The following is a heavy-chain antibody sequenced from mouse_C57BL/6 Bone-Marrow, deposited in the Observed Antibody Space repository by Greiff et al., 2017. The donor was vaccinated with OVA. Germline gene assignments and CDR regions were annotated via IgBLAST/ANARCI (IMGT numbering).Heavy chain of an antibody. CDR1: GYTFTSYW. CDR3: ASYYYDSSDY. Sequence: VQLQQSGAELVRPGTSVKLSCKASGYTFTSYWMHWVKQRPGQGLEWIGVIDPSDSYTNYNQKFKGKATLTVDTSSSTAYMQLSSLTSEDSAVYYCASYYYDSSDYWGQGTTLTVSS. V-gene: IGHV1-59*01. J-gene: IGHJ2*01. D-gene: IGHD1-1*01. CDR2: IDPSDSYT.